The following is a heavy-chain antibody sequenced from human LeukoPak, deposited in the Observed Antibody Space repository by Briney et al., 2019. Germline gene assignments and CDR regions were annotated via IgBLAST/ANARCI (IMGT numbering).Heavy chain of an antibody. D-gene: IGHD3-3*01. CDR3: ARDPSYYDFWSGYYPYYMDV. J-gene: IGHJ6*03. Sequence: GGSLRLSCAASGFTFSSYWMHWVRQAPGKGLVWVSRINTDGSSTSYADSVKGRFTISRDNAKNTLYLQMNSLRAEDTAVYYCARDPSYYDFWSGYYPYYMDVWGKGTTVTVSS. CDR2: INTDGSST. V-gene: IGHV3-74*01. CDR1: GFTFSSYW.